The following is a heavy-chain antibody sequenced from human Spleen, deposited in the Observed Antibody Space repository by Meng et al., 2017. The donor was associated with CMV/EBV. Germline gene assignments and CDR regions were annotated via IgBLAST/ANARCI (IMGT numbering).Heavy chain of an antibody. D-gene: IGHD4-23*01. V-gene: IGHV3-9*01. CDR1: GFTFDDYA. CDR3: ARDQNGGNSGWFDP. CDR2: ISWNSGSI. J-gene: IGHJ5*02. Sequence: SLKISCAASGFTFDDYAMHWVRQAPGKGLEWVSGISWNSGSIGYADSVKGRFTISRDNAKNSLYLQMNSLRAEDTALYYCARDQNGGNSGWFDPWGQGTLVTVSS.